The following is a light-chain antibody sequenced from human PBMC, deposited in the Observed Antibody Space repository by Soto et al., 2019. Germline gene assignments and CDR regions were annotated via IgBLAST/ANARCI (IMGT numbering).Light chain of an antibody. CDR1: SSDVGDYNY. CDR2: EVT. V-gene: IGLV2-8*01. J-gene: IGLJ2*01. CDR3: SSYAGSNGLL. Sequence: QSVLTQPTSASGSAGQSVTISCTGTSSDVGDYNYVSWYQQHPGTAPKLVIYEVTERPSGVPDRFSGSKSGNTASLTVSGLRAEDEADYFCSSYAGSNGLLFGGGTKLTVL.